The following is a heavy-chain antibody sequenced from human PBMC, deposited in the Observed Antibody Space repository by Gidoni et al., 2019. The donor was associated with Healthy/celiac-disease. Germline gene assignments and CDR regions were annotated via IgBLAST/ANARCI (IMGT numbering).Heavy chain of an antibody. CDR3: AKDILGRQQLGGGGGNWFDP. V-gene: IGHV3-9*01. J-gene: IGHJ5*02. CDR2: ISWNSGSI. Sequence: EVQLVESGGGLVQPGRSLRLSCAASGFTFDDYAIPWVRQAPGKGLEWVSGISWNSGSIGYADSVKGRFTISRDNAKNSLYLQMNSLRAEDTALYYCAKDILGRQQLGGGGGNWFDPWGQGTLVTVSS. D-gene: IGHD6-13*01. CDR1: GFTFDDYA.